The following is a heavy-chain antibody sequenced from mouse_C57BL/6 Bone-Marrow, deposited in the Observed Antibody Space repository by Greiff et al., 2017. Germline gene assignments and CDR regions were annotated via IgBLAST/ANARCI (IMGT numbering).Heavy chain of an antibody. CDR1: GYAFSSYW. CDR2: IYPGDGDT. D-gene: IGHD2-5*01. CDR3: ARSLYYSNLAWFAY. J-gene: IGHJ3*01. Sequence: VKLVESGAELVKPGASVKISCKASGYAFSSYWMNWVKQRPGKGLEWIGQIYPGDGDTTYNGKFKGKATLTADKSSSTAYMQLSSLTSEDSAVYFCARSLYYSNLAWFAYWGQGTLVTVSA. V-gene: IGHV1-80*01.